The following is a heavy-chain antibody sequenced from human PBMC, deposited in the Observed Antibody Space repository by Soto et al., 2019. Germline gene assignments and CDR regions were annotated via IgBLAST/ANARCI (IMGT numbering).Heavy chain of an antibody. CDR1: GGSINVYY. D-gene: IGHD3-10*01. Sequence: SETLSLTCTVSGGSINVYYWSWIRQPPGKGLEWIGYIYYNGNTYLKPSLKSRVTISVDTSKNQFSLKLSSVTAADTAVYYCARGVTLVRGVIHTPYFDYWGQGALVTVSS. V-gene: IGHV4-59*12. CDR3: ARGVTLVRGVIHTPYFDY. CDR2: IYYNGNT. J-gene: IGHJ4*02.